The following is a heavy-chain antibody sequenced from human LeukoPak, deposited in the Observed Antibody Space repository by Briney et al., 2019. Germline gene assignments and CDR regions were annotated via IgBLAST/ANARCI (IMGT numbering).Heavy chain of an antibody. V-gene: IGHV4-61*02. D-gene: IGHD4-23*01. J-gene: IGHJ6*03. CDR3: ARGPYGGDYYYYMDV. Sequence: SETLSLTCTVSGGSISSGSYYWSWIRQPAGEGLEWIGRIYTSGSTNYNPSLKSRVTISVDTSKNQFSLKLSSVTAADTAVYYCARGPYGGDYYYYMDVWGKGTTVTVSS. CDR1: GGSISSGSYY. CDR2: IYTSGST.